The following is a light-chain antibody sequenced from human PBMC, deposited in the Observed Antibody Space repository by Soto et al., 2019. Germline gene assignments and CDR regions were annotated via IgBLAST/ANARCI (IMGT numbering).Light chain of an antibody. CDR3: QQYHTGTIT. CDR2: GAS. CDR1: QGVSRK. V-gene: IGKV3-15*01. J-gene: IGKJ4*01. Sequence: DIVMTQSPATLSVAPGERVTFSCRASQGVSRKLAWYQHKPGQAPRLLISGASTGATGIPARFSGSGSGTEFSLTISSLQSEDCAIYLCQQYHTGTITFGGGTKVEIK.